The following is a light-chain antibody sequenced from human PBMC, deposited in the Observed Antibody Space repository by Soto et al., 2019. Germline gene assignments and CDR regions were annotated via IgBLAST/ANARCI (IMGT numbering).Light chain of an antibody. V-gene: IGKV3-15*01. Sequence: EIVMTQSPATLSVSPGERATLSCRASQSVSSKLAWYQQKPGQGPRLLIYGASTRTTGIPARFSGSGSETEFTLTISSLQSEDFAVYYFQHYSTWLWTFGQGTKVEIK. CDR2: GAS. CDR1: QSVSSK. J-gene: IGKJ1*01. CDR3: QHYSTWLWT.